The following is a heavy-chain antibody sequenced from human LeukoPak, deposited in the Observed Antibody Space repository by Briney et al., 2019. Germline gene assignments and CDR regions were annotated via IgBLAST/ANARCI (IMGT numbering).Heavy chain of an antibody. J-gene: IGHJ5*02. D-gene: IGHD1-7*01. CDR1: GYTFTDYF. V-gene: IGHV1-2*02. CDR3: ATDNWNYVGGSWFDP. Sequence: ASVKVPCKASGYTFTDYFIHWVRRAPGQGLEWMGWINPNSGGTNYAQKFQGRVTMTRDTSISTAYMELSRLRSDDTAVYYCATDNWNYVGGSWFDPWGQGTLVTVSS. CDR2: INPNSGGT.